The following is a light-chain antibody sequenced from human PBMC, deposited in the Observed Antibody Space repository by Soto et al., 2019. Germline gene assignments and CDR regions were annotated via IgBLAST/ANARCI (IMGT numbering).Light chain of an antibody. CDR3: AAWDDSLIYV. CDR2: SNN. J-gene: IGLJ1*01. CDR1: SSNIGSNT. V-gene: IGLV1-44*01. Sequence: QSVLTQPPSASGTPGQRVTISCSGSSSNIGSNTVNWYQQLPGTAPKLLIYSNNQRPSGVPDRFSGSKSGTSASLAISGFQSEDEADYYCAAWDDSLIYVFGTGTKLTVL.